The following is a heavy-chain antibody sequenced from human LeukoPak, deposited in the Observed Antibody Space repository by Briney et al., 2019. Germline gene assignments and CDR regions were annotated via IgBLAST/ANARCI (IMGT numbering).Heavy chain of an antibody. CDR2: IYYSGST. J-gene: IGHJ4*02. V-gene: IGHV4-59*01. D-gene: IGHD1-26*01. CDR3: ARGVNSGYFDY. Sequence: SETLSLTCTVSGGSISSYYWTWIRQPPGKGLEWIGYIYYSGSTNYNPSLKSRVTISVDTSKNQFSLKLTSATAADTAVYYCARGVNSGYFDYCGQGTLVTVSS. CDR1: GGSISSYY.